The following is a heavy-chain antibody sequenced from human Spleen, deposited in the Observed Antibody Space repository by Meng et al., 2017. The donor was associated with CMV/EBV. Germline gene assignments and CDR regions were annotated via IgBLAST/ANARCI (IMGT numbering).Heavy chain of an antibody. Sequence: SETLSLTCAVYGGSFSSYYWTWIRQPPGKGLEWIGEINHSGSTNYNPSLKSRVTISEDTSKNQFSLKLSSVTAADTAVYYCARTSSSWTVQGLDYWGQGTLVTVSS. CDR3: ARTSSSWTVQGLDY. V-gene: IGHV4-34*01. D-gene: IGHD6-13*01. CDR2: INHSGST. CDR1: GGSFSSYY. J-gene: IGHJ4*02.